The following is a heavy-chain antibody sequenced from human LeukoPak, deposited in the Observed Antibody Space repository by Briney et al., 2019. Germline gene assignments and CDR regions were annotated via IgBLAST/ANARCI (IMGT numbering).Heavy chain of an antibody. CDR2: IYHSGST. J-gene: IGHJ3*02. CDR3: ARDSATVVTRTAFDI. V-gene: IGHV4-38-2*02. Sequence: PSETLSLTCTVSGYSISSGYYWGWIRQPPGKGLEWIGSIYHSGSTYYNPSLKSRVTISVDTSKNQFSLKLSSVTAADTAVYYCARDSATVVTRTAFDIWGQGTMVTVSS. D-gene: IGHD4-23*01. CDR1: GYSISSGYY.